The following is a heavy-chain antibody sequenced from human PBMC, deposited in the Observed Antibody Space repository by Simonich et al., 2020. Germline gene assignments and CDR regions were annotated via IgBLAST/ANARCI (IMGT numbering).Heavy chain of an antibody. CDR2: LGTAGDT. V-gene: IGHV3-13*01. Sequence: EVQLVESGGGLVQPGGSLRLSCAASGFPFSSYDMHWVRQATGKGLEWVSALGTAGDTYYPGSVKCRFTISRENAKNSLYLQMNSLRAGDTAVYYCARGGYSGSYNWFDPWGQGTLVTVSS. CDR1: GFPFSSYD. J-gene: IGHJ5*02. D-gene: IGHD1-26*01. CDR3: ARGGYSGSYNWFDP.